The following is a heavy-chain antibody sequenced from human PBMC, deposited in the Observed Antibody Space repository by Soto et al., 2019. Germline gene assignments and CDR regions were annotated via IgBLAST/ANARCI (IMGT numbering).Heavy chain of an antibody. CDR3: ARHRYAGSSWYQGGRDY. D-gene: IGHD6-13*01. Sequence: SETLSLPCAVSGVSISSGNWWTWVRQTPQRGLEYIGEIFHDGTATYYPLLKSRVTVSVLTSKNQFSLKLSSVTAADTAVYYCARHRYAGSSWYQGGRDYWGQGTLVTVSS. V-gene: IGHV4-4*02. CDR1: GVSISSGNW. J-gene: IGHJ4*02. CDR2: IFHDGTA.